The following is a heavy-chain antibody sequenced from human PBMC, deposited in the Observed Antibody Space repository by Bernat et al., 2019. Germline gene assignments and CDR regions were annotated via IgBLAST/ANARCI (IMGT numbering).Heavy chain of an antibody. CDR3: ARGLVVPAASSQRYYYYYYYMDV. V-gene: IGHV4-34*01. D-gene: IGHD2-2*01. Sequence: QVQLQKWGAGLLKPSETLSLTCAVYGGSFSGYYWSWIRQPPGKGLEWIGEINHSGSTNYNPSLKSRVTISVDTSKNQFSLKLSSVTAADTAVYYCARGLVVPAASSQRYYYYYYYMDVWGKGTTVTVSS. CDR1: GGSFSGYY. J-gene: IGHJ6*03. CDR2: INHSGST.